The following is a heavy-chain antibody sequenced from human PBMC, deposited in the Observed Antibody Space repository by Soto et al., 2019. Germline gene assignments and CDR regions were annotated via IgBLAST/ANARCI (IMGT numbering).Heavy chain of an antibody. CDR3: VTEPPNANNKPGFDY. D-gene: IGHD2-8*01. CDR1: AYTLINYY. CDR2: ISRSGDST. J-gene: IGHJ4*01. V-gene: IGHV1-46*01. Sequence: GASVKVSCKASAYTLINYYIHWVRQAPGQGLEWMGIISRSGDSTTYAQKFQGRVTVTRDTSTSTVYMELSGLRSEDTAVYYCVTEPPNANNKPGFDYWG.